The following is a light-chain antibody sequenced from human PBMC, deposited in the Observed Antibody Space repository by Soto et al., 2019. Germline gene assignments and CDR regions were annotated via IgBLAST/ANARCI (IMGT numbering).Light chain of an antibody. CDR3: QHYNSYSEA. V-gene: IGKV1-5*03. CDR1: QTISSW. CDR2: KAS. Sequence: DIQMTQSPSTLSVSVGDIVTITCLASQTISSWLAWYHQKPGKAPKLLIYKASTLKSGVPSRFSGSGSGTEFTLTISSLQPDDFATYYCQHYNSYSEAFGQGTKVDIK. J-gene: IGKJ1*01.